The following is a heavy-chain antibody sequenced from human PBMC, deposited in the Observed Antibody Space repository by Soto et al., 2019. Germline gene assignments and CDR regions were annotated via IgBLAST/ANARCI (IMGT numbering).Heavy chain of an antibody. Sequence: QAQLVQSGAEVKKPGASVTSSCKDSGYTFTSKSLIWVRQDPGHGLAWVGWISPDNGKTEYANHVQGRVTMTRDTSTSTAYMELRSLRSDDTAVYYCARDRYGGNCCDAFEIWGQGTMFIVSA. V-gene: IGHV1-18*01. J-gene: IGHJ3*02. CDR1: GYTFTSKS. CDR3: ARDRYGGNCCDAFEI. CDR2: ISPDNGKT. D-gene: IGHD2-21*01.